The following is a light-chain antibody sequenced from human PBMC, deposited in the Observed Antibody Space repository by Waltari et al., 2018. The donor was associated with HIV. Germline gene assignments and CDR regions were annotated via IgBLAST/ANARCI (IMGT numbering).Light chain of an antibody. Sequence: QSVLTQPPSVSAAPGQRVTISCSGSNSNLGHHYVSWYQQFPGTAPKLLLFDDKKRPSGIPDRFSGARSDTSATLVISGLQTGDEATYYGGGWDASRGVWFGGGTELTVL. CDR1: NSNLGHHY. CDR2: DDK. CDR3: GGWDASRGVW. J-gene: IGLJ3*02. V-gene: IGLV1-51*01.